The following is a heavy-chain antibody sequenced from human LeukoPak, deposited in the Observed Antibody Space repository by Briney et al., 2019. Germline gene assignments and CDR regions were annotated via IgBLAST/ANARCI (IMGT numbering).Heavy chain of an antibody. CDR3: ATPRMNYYGLGIHYSYYYLDV. D-gene: IGHD3-10*01. CDR1: GGAFTRAA. V-gene: IGHV1-69*01. CDR2: VIPHSGIA. J-gene: IGHJ6*03. Sequence: SVKVSCKASGGAFTRAAVSWVRQAPGQGLEWMGGVIPHSGIADYAQKFQGRVTLTADESTSTAYMELNSLTSEDTAVYYCATPRMNYYGLGIHYSYYYLDVWGSGTAVTVSS.